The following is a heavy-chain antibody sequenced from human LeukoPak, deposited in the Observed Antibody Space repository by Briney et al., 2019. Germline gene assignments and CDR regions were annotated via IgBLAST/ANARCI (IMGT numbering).Heavy chain of an antibody. V-gene: IGHV3-23*01. J-gene: IGHJ4*02. CDR2: ISGSGGST. CDR3: VHCSGGSCRAQFDY. D-gene: IGHD2-15*01. CDR1: GFTFSSYA. Sequence: PWGSLRLSCAASGFTFSSYAMSWVRQAPGKGLEWVSAISGSGGSTYYADSVKSRFTISRDNSKNTLYLQMNSLRAEDTAVYYCVHCSGGSCRAQFDYWGQGTLVTVSS.